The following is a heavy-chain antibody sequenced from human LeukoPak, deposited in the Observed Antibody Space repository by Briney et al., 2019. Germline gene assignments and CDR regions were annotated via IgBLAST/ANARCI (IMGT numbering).Heavy chain of an antibody. V-gene: IGHV4-59*08. Sequence: SETLSLTCAVYGASFSGYYWSWIRQPPGKGLEWIGYIYYSGSTNYNPSLKSRVTISVDTSKNQFSLKLSSVTAADTAAYYCARQGVRGSGSYSTGHWYFDLWGRGTLVTVSS. CDR3: ARQGVRGSGSYSTGHWYFDL. CDR2: IYYSGST. CDR1: GASFSGYY. J-gene: IGHJ2*01. D-gene: IGHD3-10*01.